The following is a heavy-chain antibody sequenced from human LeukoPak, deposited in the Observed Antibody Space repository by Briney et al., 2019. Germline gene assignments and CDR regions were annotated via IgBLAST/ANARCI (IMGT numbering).Heavy chain of an antibody. J-gene: IGHJ4*02. CDR3: ARHVRYSFGYDY. D-gene: IGHD5-18*01. CDR2: IYYSGST. CDR1: DGSISSYY. V-gene: IGHV4-59*08. Sequence: SETLSLACTVSDGSISSYYWSWIRQPPGKGLEWIGYIYYSGSTNYDPSLKSRVTISVDTSKNQFSLKLSSVTAADTAVYYCARHVRYSFGYDYWGQGTLVTVSS.